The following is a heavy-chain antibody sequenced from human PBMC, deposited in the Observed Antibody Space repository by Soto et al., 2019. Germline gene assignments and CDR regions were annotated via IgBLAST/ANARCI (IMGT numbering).Heavy chain of an antibody. Sequence: EVQLLESGGGLVQPGGSLRLSCAASGFTFSSYAMSWVRQAPGKGLEWVSAISGSGGSTYYADSVKGRFTISRDNSKNTLYLQMNSLRAEDTAVYYCAKRTPSTGAVAGKALDYWGQGTLVTVSS. CDR3: AKRTPSTGAVAGKALDY. CDR1: GFTFSSYA. J-gene: IGHJ4*02. D-gene: IGHD6-19*01. V-gene: IGHV3-23*01. CDR2: ISGSGGST.